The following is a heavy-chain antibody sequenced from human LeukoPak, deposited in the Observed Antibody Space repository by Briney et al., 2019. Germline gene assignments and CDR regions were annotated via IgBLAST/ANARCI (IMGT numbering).Heavy chain of an antibody. CDR1: GFTFSNSV. Sequence: PGGSLRLSCAASGFTFSNSVMTWVRQAPGKGLEWVSTLDGSGAGTFYADSVKGRFTISRDNSKNTLFLQMNSLRVEDTAPYYCAKSVAIYFYCGLDVWGQGTTVTVSS. J-gene: IGHJ6*02. CDR3: AKSVAIYFYCGLDV. CDR2: LDGSGAGT. V-gene: IGHV3-23*01. D-gene: IGHD3-3*01.